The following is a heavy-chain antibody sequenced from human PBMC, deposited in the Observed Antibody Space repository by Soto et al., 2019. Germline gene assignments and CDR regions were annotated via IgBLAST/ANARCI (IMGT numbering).Heavy chain of an antibody. CDR3: ARDYKMVRGVPLPYGMDV. CDR2: IIPISGTA. Sequence: ASVKVSCKASGGTFSSYAISWVRQAPGQGLEWMGGIIPISGTANYAQKFQGRVTITADKSTSTAYMELSSLRSEDTAVYYCARDYKMVRGVPLPYGMDVWGQGTTVTVSS. CDR1: GGTFSSYA. J-gene: IGHJ6*02. D-gene: IGHD3-10*01. V-gene: IGHV1-69*06.